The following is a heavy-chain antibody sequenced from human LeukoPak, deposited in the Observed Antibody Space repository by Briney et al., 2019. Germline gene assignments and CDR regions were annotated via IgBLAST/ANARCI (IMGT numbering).Heavy chain of an antibody. J-gene: IGHJ2*01. D-gene: IGHD3-10*01. Sequence: SVKFSCKASGWTFTSDFMHLMRQAPGPWLEWMGIINPSGGSTSYAQKFQGRVTMTRDTSTSTVYMELSSLRSEDTAVYYCARVRRGDFDLWGRGTLVTVSS. V-gene: IGHV1-46*01. CDR2: INPSGGST. CDR1: GWTFTSDF. CDR3: ARVRRGDFDL.